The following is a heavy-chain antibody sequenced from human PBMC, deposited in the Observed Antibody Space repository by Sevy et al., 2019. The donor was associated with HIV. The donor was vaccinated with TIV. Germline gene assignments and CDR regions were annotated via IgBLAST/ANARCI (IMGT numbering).Heavy chain of an antibody. CDR2: ISAYNGNT. V-gene: IGHV1-18*01. D-gene: IGHD2-15*01. CDR3: ARLNAFFQVCSGGSCYRCYYYGMDV. J-gene: IGHJ6*02. CDR1: GYTFTSYG. Sequence: ASVKLSFKASGYTFTSYGISWVRQAPGQGLEWMGWISAYNGNTNYAQKLQGRVTMTTDTSTSTAYMELRSLRSDDTAVYYCARLNAFFQVCSGGSCYRCYYYGMDVWGQGTTVTVSS.